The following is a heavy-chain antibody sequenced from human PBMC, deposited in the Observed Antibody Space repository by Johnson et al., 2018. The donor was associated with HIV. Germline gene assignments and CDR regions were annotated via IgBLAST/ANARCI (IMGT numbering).Heavy chain of an antibody. CDR2: ISSDGITK. CDR3: ARAPVQFDNSDSNDGFDF. D-gene: IGHD3-22*01. V-gene: IGHV3-30-3*01. Sequence: QVQLVESGGGVVQPGRSLRLSCAASGFTFNYYNIHWVRQAPGKGLEWVAMISSDGITKHYADSVKGRFILSRDNSRNTYLQMNSRGAEDTAFYFCARAPVQFDNSDSNDGFDFWGQGTMVTVSS. J-gene: IGHJ3*01. CDR1: GFTFNYYN.